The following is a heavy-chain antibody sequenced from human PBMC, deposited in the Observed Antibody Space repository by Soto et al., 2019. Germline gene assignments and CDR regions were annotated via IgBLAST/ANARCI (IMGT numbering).Heavy chain of an antibody. J-gene: IGHJ4*02. CDR1: GFTFSDYG. Sequence: QPGGSLRLSCATSGFTFSDYGMSWVRQAPGKGLEWVSGVSGSGDSATGDRTYYADSVKGRFTISRDNSKNTLYLQMNSLRAEDTAVYYCAKDEKGVIADYFDCWGQGTLVTVSS. V-gene: IGHV3-23*01. D-gene: IGHD3-10*01. CDR2: VSGSGDSATGDRT. CDR3: AKDEKGVIADYFDC.